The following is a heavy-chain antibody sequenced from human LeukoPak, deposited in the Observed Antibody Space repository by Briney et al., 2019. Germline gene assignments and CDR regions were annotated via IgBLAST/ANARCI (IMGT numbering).Heavy chain of an antibody. D-gene: IGHD1/OR15-1a*01. V-gene: IGHV4-34*01. J-gene: IGHJ4*02. CDR3: ARGSGTIFDY. CDR1: GGSFSGYY. Sequence: SSETLSLTCAVYGGSFSGYYWSWIRQPPGKGLEWIGEINHSGSTNYNPSLKSRVTISVDTSKNQFSLKLSSVTAADTAVYYCARGSGTIFDYWGQGTLVTVSS. CDR2: INHSGST.